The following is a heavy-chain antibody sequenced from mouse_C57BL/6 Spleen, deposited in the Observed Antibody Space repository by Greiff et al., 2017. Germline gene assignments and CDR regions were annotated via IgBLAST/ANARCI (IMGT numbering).Heavy chain of an antibody. CDR3: AREGGNGYAMDY. Sequence: EVQLQESGPELVKPGDSVKISCKASGYSFTGYFMNWVMQSHGKSLEWIGRINPYNGDTFYNQKFKGKATLTVDKSSSTAHMELRSLTSEDSAVYYCAREGGNGYAMDYWGQGTSVTVSS. CDR1: GYSFTGYF. D-gene: IGHD2-1*01. J-gene: IGHJ4*01. V-gene: IGHV1-20*01. CDR2: INPYNGDT.